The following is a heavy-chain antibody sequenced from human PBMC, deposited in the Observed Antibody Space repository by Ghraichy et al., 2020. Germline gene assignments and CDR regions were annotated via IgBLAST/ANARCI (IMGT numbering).Heavy chain of an antibody. V-gene: IGHV4-30-4*01. CDR1: GGSISSGDYY. D-gene: IGHD4-17*01. Sequence: SQTLSLTCTVSGGSISSGDYYWSWIRQPPGKGLEWIGYIYYSGSTYYNPSLKSRVTISVDTSKNQFSLKLSSVTAADTAVYYCARVRDYGDYRDWFDPWGQGTLVTVSS. J-gene: IGHJ5*02. CDR2: IYYSGST. CDR3: ARVRDYGDYRDWFDP.